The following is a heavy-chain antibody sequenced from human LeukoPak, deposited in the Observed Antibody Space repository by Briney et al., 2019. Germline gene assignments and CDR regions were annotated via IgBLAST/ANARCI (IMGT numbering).Heavy chain of an antibody. V-gene: IGHV3-30*03. J-gene: IGHJ4*02. CDR1: GFNFNSHG. CDR2: IPSDGSYT. D-gene: IGHD4-17*01. Sequence: GGSLRLSCAASGFNFNSHGMHWVPQAPGKGLEWVALIPSDGSYTYYADSVKGRFTISRDNSKNTLYLQMNSLRVEDTAVYYCARDRRFGDYGAFEYWGQGTLVTVSS. CDR3: ARDRRFGDYGAFEY.